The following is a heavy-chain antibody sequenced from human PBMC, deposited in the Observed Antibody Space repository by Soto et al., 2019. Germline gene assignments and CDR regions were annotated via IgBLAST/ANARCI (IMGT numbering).Heavy chain of an antibody. CDR3: AREPKGGVTPIDY. D-gene: IGHD2-8*02. CDR1: GFTFSSYN. CDR2: ISSSSSYI. Sequence: GSLRLSCAASGFTFSSYNMNWVRQAPGKGLEWVSSISSSSSYIYYADSVKGRFTISRDNAKNSLYLQMNSLRAEDTAVYYCAREPKGGVTPIDYWGQGTLVTVS. J-gene: IGHJ4*02. V-gene: IGHV3-21*01.